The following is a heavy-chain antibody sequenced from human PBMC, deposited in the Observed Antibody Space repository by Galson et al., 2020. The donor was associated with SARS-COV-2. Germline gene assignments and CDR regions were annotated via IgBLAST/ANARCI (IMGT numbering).Heavy chain of an antibody. J-gene: IGHJ4*02. CDR2: ISAYNGNT. V-gene: IGHV1-18*01. CDR1: GYTFTSYG. Sequence: ASVTVSCKASGYTFTSYGISWVRQDPGQGLEWMGWISAYNGNTNYAQKLQGRVTMTTDTSTSTAYMELRSLRSDDTAVYYCAREGAAVTGTWDYLDYWGQGTLVTVSS. CDR3: AREGAAVTGTWDYLDY. D-gene: IGHD6-19*01.